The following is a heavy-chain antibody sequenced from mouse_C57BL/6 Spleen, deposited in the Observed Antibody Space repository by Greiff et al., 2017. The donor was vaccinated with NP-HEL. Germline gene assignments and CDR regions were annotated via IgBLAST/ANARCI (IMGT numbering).Heavy chain of an antibody. J-gene: IGHJ3*01. Sequence: EVQLQESGGGLVKPGGSLKLSCAASGFTFSDYGMHWVRQAPEKGLEWVAYISSGSSTIYYADTVKGRFTISRDNAKNTLFLQMTSLRSEDTAMYYCARGVVATRGFAYWGQGTLVTVSA. CDR2: ISSGSSTI. V-gene: IGHV5-17*01. CDR3: ARGVVATRGFAY. D-gene: IGHD1-1*01. CDR1: GFTFSDYG.